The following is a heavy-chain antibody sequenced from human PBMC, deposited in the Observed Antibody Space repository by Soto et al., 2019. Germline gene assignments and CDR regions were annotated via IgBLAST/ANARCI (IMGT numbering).Heavy chain of an antibody. CDR1: GGTFSSYA. CDR2: IIPIFGTA. D-gene: IGHD3-22*01. J-gene: IGHJ3*02. Sequence: SVKVSCKASGGTFSSYAISWVRQAPGQGLEWMGGIIPIFGTANYAQKFQGRVTITADESTSTAYMELSSLRSEDTAVYYCARDRVNYYESSGYYYDAFDIWGQGTMVTVS. CDR3: ARDRVNYYESSGYYYDAFDI. V-gene: IGHV1-69*13.